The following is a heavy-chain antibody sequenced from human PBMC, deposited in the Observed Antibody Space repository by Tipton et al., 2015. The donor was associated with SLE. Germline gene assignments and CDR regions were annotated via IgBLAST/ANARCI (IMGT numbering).Heavy chain of an antibody. J-gene: IGHJ6*02. D-gene: IGHD1-1*01. Sequence: TLSLTCTVSGGSINTSDYFWGWIRQPPGKGPEWIGIVYYSGITYYNPSLQSRISMSVDTSKNQFSLKLNSVTAADSAVFFCARQTATGPYNYYFDAMDVWGQGTTVAVSS. CDR3: ARQTATGPYNYYFDAMDV. V-gene: IGHV4-39*07. CDR2: VYYSGIT. CDR1: GGSINTSDYF.